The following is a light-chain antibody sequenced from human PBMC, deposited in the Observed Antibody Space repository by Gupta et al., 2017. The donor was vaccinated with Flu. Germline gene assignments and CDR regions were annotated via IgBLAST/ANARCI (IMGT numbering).Light chain of an antibody. Sequence: EIALTQSPATLSLSPGERATICCRASQSGSSNLAWYRQQPGQAPKLLIFGASTRATGSPRRVSSSGSGTEVTLTISSLQSEDSAVYYCQHYVKWPPSFGQGTKVEIK. CDR2: GAS. CDR1: QSGSSN. CDR3: QHYVKWPPS. V-gene: IGKV3-15*01. J-gene: IGKJ1*01.